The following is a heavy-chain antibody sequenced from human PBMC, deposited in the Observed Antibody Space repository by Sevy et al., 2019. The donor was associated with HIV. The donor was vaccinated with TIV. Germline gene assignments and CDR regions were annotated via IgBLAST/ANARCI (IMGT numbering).Heavy chain of an antibody. CDR2: ISSSVGRTK. CDR3: AGGFCYGSVV. CDR1: GFTFSSYS. D-gene: IGHD3-10*01. Sequence: GGSLRLSCAASGFTFSSYSMNWVRQAPGKGLEWVSYISSSVGRTKYYAYSVKGRFNISRDKAKTSLYLQMNRLRDDDTAMYYCAGGFCYGSVVWGQGTLVTVSS. J-gene: IGHJ4*02. V-gene: IGHV3-48*02.